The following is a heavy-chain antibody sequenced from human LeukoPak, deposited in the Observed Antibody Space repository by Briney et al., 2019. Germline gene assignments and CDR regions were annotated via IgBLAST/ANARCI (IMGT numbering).Heavy chain of an antibody. V-gene: IGHV3-23*01. CDR2: ISGSGGST. CDR3: ARDVSGVLRYFDWYEIDY. CDR1: GFTFSSYA. D-gene: IGHD3-9*01. J-gene: IGHJ4*02. Sequence: GGSLRLSCAASGFTFSSYAMSWVRQAPGKGLEWVSAISGSGGSTYYADSVKGRFTISRDNSKNTLYLQMNSLRAEDTAVYYCARDVSGVLRYFDWYEIDYWGQGTLVTVSS.